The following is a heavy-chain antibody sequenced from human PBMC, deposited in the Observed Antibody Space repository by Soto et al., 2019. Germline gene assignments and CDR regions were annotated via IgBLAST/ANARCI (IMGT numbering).Heavy chain of an antibody. J-gene: IGHJ5*02. V-gene: IGHV3-30-3*01. CDR2: ISYDGSNK. CDR3: ARARATRLAARPPRNWFDP. CDR1: GFTFSSYA. Sequence: QVQLVESGGGVVQPGRSLRLSCAASGFTFSSYAMHWVRQAPGKGLEWVAVISYDGSNKYYADSVKGRFTISRDNSKNTLYLQMNSLRAEDTAVYYCARARATRLAARPPRNWFDPWGQGTLVTVSS. D-gene: IGHD6-6*01.